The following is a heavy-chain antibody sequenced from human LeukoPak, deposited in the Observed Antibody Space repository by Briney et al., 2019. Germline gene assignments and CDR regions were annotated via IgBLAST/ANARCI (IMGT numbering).Heavy chain of an antibody. CDR3: ARQSVKGAYDYTSSFDY. CDR1: GYSFTSYW. V-gene: IGHV5-51*01. D-gene: IGHD5-12*01. Sequence: ESLKISCKGSGYSFTSYWIGWVRQMPGKGLEWMGVISPGQSDTRYSPPLQGQVTISAHKSISTAYLRWSSLKSSDTAMYYCARQSVKGAYDYTSSFDYWGQGTLVTVSS. J-gene: IGHJ4*02. CDR2: ISPGQSDT.